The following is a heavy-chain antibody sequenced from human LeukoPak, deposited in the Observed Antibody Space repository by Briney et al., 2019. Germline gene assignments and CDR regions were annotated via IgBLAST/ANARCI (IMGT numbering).Heavy chain of an antibody. CDR2: IYYSGTT. CDR1: GASISNHY. CDR3: ARDRWELLTGGFDY. Sequence: KSSETLSLTCTVSGASISNHYWSWIRQPPGKGLEWIGYIYYSGTTNYNPSLKSRVTISVDTSKNQFSLQLSSVTAADTAVYYCARDRWELLTGGFDYWGQGTLVTVSS. J-gene: IGHJ4*02. V-gene: IGHV4-59*11. D-gene: IGHD1-26*01.